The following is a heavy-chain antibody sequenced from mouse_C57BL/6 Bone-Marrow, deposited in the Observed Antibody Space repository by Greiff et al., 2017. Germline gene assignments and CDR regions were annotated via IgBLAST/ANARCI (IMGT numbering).Heavy chain of an antibody. CDR2: ISSGGDYI. J-gene: IGHJ3*01. CDR3: TRDEDYDLAWFAY. V-gene: IGHV5-9-1*02. D-gene: IGHD2-4*01. CDR1: GFTFSSYA. Sequence: DVMLVESGEGLVKPGGSLKLSCAASGFTFSSYAMSWVRQTPEKRLEWVAYISSGGDYIYYADTVKGRFTISRENARNTLYLQMSSLKPEDTAMYYCTRDEDYDLAWFAYWGQGTLVTVSA.